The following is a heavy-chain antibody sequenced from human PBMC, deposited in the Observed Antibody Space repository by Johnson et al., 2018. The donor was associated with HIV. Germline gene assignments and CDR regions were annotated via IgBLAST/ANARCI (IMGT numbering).Heavy chain of an antibody. CDR3: ANILSSLEWFPDDAFDI. V-gene: IGHV3-66*02. Sequence: VQLVESGGGVVQPGRSLRLSCAASGFTVSSNYMSWVRQAPGKGLEWVSVIYSGGSTYYADSVKGRFTISRDNSKNTLYLQMNSLRAEDTAVYYCANILSSLEWFPDDAFDIWGQGTMVTVSS. CDR2: IYSGGST. CDR1: GFTVSSNY. J-gene: IGHJ3*02. D-gene: IGHD3-3*01.